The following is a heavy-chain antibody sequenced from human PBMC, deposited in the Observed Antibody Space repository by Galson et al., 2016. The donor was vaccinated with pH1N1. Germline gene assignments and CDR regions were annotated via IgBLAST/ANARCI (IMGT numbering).Heavy chain of an antibody. D-gene: IGHD3-9*01. J-gene: IGHJ4*02. CDR3: ARILRTLVFDY. CDR2: IDPNSGTT. V-gene: IGHV1-2*02. CDR1: GYNFNVYY. Sequence: SVKVSCKASGYNFNVYYMHWVRQAPGQGLQWMGWIDPNSGTTYYAQKFQGRVTMTRDTSISTAYMELSRLTSDDTALYYCARILRTLVFDYWSQGTLVTVSS.